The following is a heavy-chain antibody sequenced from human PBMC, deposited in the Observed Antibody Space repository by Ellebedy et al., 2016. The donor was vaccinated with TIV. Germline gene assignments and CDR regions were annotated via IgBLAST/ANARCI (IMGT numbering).Heavy chain of an antibody. V-gene: IGHV4-59*01. Sequence: MPSETLSLTCTVSGGSISTYYWTWIRQPPGKGLEWIGYIYDNGSTNYNPSLKSRVTISVDTSKIQFSLKLSSVTAADTAVYFCARDTGRGYKYGYDNWGQGTLVTVSS. CDR1: GGSISTYY. J-gene: IGHJ4*02. D-gene: IGHD5-18*01. CDR3: ARDTGRGYKYGYDN. CDR2: IYDNGST.